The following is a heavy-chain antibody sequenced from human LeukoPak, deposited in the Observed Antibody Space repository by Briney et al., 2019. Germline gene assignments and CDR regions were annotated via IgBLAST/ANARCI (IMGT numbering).Heavy chain of an antibody. CDR1: GYTFTSYA. J-gene: IGHJ6*04. D-gene: IGHD5-18*01. CDR3: ARDKIGGIQLWLGQGV. CDR2: IIPIFGTA. Sequence: GASVKVSCKASGYTFTSYAISWVRQAPGQGLEWMGGIIPIFGTANYAQKFQGRVTITTDESTSTAYMELSSLRSEDTAVYYCARDKIGGIQLWLGQGVWGKGTTVTVSS. V-gene: IGHV1-69*05.